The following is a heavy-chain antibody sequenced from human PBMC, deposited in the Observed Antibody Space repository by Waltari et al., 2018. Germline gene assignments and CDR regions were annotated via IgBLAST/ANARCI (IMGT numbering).Heavy chain of an antibody. J-gene: IGHJ4*02. D-gene: IGHD2-8*01. CDR1: GFSFSSYT. CDR3: ASDPSMQHVAAGGY. Sequence: EVQVVESGGGVVQPGGSLSLSCLTSGFSFSSYTMNWVRQAPGKGVEWVSSIIPNSIKTYYLESVRGRFIISRDNARNSLYLQMDSLRVEDSAVYYCASDPSMQHVAAGGYWGQGTLVTVSS. V-gene: IGHV3-21*01. CDR2: IIPNSIKT.